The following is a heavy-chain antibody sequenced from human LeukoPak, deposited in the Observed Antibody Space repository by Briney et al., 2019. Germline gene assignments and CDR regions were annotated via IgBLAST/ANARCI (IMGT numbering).Heavy chain of an antibody. CDR3: ARDGRLRFLEWDYYYMDV. V-gene: IGHV1-69*05. J-gene: IGHJ6*03. D-gene: IGHD3-3*01. CDR1: GGTFSSYA. CDR2: IIPIFGTA. Sequence: SVKVSCKASGGTFSSYAISWVRQAPGQGLEWIGGIIPIFGTANYAQKFQGRVTITTDESTSTAYMELSSLRSEDTAVYYCARDGRLRFLEWDYYYMDVWGTGTTVTVSS.